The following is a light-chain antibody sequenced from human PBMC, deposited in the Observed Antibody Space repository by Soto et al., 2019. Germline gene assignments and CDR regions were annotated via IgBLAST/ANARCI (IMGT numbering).Light chain of an antibody. V-gene: IGKV3-15*01. Sequence: ELVLTPSPATLSVSPGERVTLSCRASQSVDINLAWYQQKPGQAPRLVIYGASTRATDMPGTFSGSGSGTEFTLTISSLKSEDFGVYYCQQYKNWPRTCGQGTKVDI. CDR2: GAS. CDR3: QQYKNWPRT. CDR1: QSVDIN. J-gene: IGKJ1*01.